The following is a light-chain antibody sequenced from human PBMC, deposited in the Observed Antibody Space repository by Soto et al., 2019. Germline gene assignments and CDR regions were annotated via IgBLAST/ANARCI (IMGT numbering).Light chain of an antibody. J-gene: IGLJ3*02. V-gene: IGLV2-14*01. CDR3: SSYTTSSTQV. Sequence: QSALTQPAYVSGSPGQSITISCTGTSSDIGTYNYVSWYQQHPGKVPKLMIYEVSNRPSGVSNRFSGSKSGNTASLAISGLQAEEEADYYCSSYTTSSTQVFGGGTKVTVL. CDR2: EVS. CDR1: SSDIGTYNY.